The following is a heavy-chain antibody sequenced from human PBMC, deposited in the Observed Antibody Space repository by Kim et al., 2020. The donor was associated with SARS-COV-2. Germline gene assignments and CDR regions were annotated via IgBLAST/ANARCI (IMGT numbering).Heavy chain of an antibody. D-gene: IGHD6-19*01. V-gene: IGHV4-39*01. Sequence: YNPSLKSRVTISVDKSKNQFSLKLSSVTAAATAVYYCARLYGSGWYYLDYWGQGTLVTVSS. CDR3: ARLYGSGWYYLDY. J-gene: IGHJ4*02.